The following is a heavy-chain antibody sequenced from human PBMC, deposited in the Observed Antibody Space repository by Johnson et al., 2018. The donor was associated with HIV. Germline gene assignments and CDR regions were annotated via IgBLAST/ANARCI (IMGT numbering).Heavy chain of an antibody. V-gene: IGHV3-20*04. J-gene: IGHJ3*02. D-gene: IGHD3-16*01. Sequence: VQLVESGGGVVRPGGSLRLSCAASGFTFDDFGMGWVRQAPGKGLEWVSGINWNGGRTGYADSVKGRFTISRDNAKNSLYLQMNSLRGEDTALYYCARAGGGVRVNGFDMWGQGTMVTVSS. CDR3: ARAGGGVRVNGFDM. CDR1: GFTFDDFG. CDR2: INWNGGRT.